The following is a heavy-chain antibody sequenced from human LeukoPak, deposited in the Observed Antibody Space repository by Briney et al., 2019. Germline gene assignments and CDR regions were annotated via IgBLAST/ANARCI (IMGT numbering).Heavy chain of an antibody. D-gene: IGHD3-10*01. CDR1: GASMRTYY. J-gene: IGHJ5*02. V-gene: IGHV4-59*08. Sequence: SEALSLTCTVSGASMRTYYWSWIRQPPGKGLEWIGFIYHSGSTDYNPSLKSRGTISVDTSKNQFSLKLSSVTAADTAVYYCARTNYYGSGSYYPDLWGQGTLVTVSS. CDR2: IYHSGST. CDR3: ARTNYYGSGSYYPDL.